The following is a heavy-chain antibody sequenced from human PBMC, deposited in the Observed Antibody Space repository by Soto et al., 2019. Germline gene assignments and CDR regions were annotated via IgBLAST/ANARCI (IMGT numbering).Heavy chain of an antibody. CDR1: GFTFSSYG. CDR2: IWYDGSNK. Sequence: PVGSLRLSCAASGFTFSSYGMHWVRQAPGKGLEWVAVIWYDGSNKYYADSVKGRFTISRDNSKNTLYLQMNSLRAEDTAVYYCARQGVYYYDSSGYSLGYWGQGTLVTVSS. V-gene: IGHV3-33*01. D-gene: IGHD3-22*01. CDR3: ARQGVYYYDSSGYSLGY. J-gene: IGHJ4*02.